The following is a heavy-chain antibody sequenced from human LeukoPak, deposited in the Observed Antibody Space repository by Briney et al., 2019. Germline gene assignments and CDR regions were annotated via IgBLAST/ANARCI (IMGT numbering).Heavy chain of an antibody. J-gene: IGHJ4*02. D-gene: IGHD6-6*01. CDR3: ARTPLYSSSLGSGFDY. CDR2: MNPNSGNT. CDR1: GYTFTSYD. V-gene: IGHV1-8*01. Sequence: GASVKVSCKASGYTFTSYDINWVRQATGQGLEWMGWMNPNSGNTGYAQKFQGRVTMTRNTSISTAYMELSSLRSEDTAVYYCARTPLYSSSLGSGFDYWGQGTLVTVSS.